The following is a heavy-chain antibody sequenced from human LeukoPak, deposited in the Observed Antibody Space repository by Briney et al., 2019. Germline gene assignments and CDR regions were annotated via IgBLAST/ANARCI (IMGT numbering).Heavy chain of an antibody. J-gene: IGHJ4*02. V-gene: IGHV5-51*01. D-gene: IGHD4-17*01. CDR1: GYSFTTYW. CDR2: IYPGDSDT. CDR3: AVISDGDTPRDY. Sequence: GESLKISCKDSGYSFTTYWIGWVRQMPGKGLEWMGLIYPGDSDTRYSPSFQGQVTISADKSISTAYLQWSSLKASDTAMYCCAVISDGDTPRDYWGQGTLVTVSS.